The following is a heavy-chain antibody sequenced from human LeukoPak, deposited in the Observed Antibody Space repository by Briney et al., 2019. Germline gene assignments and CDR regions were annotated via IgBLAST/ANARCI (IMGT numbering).Heavy chain of an antibody. V-gene: IGHV4-59*01. CDR2: IYYSGST. CDR1: GGSISSYY. D-gene: IGHD3-22*01. J-gene: IGHJ4*02. Sequence: SETLSLTCTVSGGSISSYYWSWIRQPPGKGLEWIGYIYYSGSTNYNPSLKSRVTISVDTSKNQFSLKLSSVTAADTAVYYCAGASYDSSGVHWGQGTLVTVS. CDR3: AGASYDSSGVH.